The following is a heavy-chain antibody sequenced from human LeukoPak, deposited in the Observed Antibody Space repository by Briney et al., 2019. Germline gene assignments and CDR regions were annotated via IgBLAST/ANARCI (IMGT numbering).Heavy chain of an antibody. D-gene: IGHD2-15*01. V-gene: IGHV1-8*01. J-gene: IGHJ4*02. CDR2: MNPNSGNT. CDR1: GYTFTSYD. Sequence: ASVKVSCKASGYTFTSYDINWVRQATGQGLEWMGWMNPNSGNTGYAQKFQGRVTMTRNTSISTAYMELSSLRSEDTAVYYRARGRGYCSGGSCYFDYWGQGTLVTVSS. CDR3: ARGRGYCSGGSCYFDY.